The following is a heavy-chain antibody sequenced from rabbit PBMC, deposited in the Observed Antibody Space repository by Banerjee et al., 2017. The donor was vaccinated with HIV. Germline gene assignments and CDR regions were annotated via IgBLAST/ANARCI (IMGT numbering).Heavy chain of an antibody. D-gene: IGHD2-1*01. CDR3: SRGGDGIMFDF. CDR1: GFTISSYH. CDR2: IYNGGNS. J-gene: IGHJ4*01. V-gene: IGHV1S40*01. Sequence: QSLEESGGDLVKPGASLTLTCTASGFTISSYHMCWVRQAPGKGLEWIACIYNGGNSYYASWAKGRFTISSTSSTTVTLQMTSLTAADTATYFCSRGGDGIMFDFWGPGTLVTVS.